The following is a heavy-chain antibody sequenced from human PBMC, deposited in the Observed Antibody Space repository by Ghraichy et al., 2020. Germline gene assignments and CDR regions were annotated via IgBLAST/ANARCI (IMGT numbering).Heavy chain of an antibody. J-gene: IGHJ4*02. CDR2: ISHSGNT. CDR3: AGRVDY. Sequence: SETLSLTCTVSGDSISSSSYYWAWIRQPPGKGLEWIGSISHSGNTYYNASLNSRVTISVDTSKNQFSLKLSSVTAADTAVYYCAGRVDYWGQGTLVTVSS. CDR1: GDSISSSSYY. V-gene: IGHV4-39*01.